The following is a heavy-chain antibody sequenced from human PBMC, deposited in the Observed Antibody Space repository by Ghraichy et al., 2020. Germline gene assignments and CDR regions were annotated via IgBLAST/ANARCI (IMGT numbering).Heavy chain of an antibody. CDR2: INHSGST. D-gene: IGHD2/OR15-2a*01. V-gene: IGHV4-34*01. CDR1: GGSFSGYY. Sequence: SETLSLTCAVYGGSFSGYYWSWIRQPPGKGLEWIGEINHSGSTNYNPSLKSRVTISVDTSKNQFSLKLSSVTAADTAVYYCARLRPLSLLQSWYFDLWGRGTLVTVSS. CDR3: ARLRPLSLLQSWYFDL. J-gene: IGHJ2*01.